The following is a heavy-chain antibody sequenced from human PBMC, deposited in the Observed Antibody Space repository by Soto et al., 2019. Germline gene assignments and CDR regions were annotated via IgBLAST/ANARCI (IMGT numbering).Heavy chain of an antibody. Sequence: QVHLQESGPGLVKPSETLSLTCSVSGGSISKFYWSWIRKTAGKGLEWMGRVYATGTTDYNPSLRSCVAMSVDISRKTFSLRLTSVTAADTGMYYCVRDGSKTLRDWFDPWGQGKLVTVSS. V-gene: IGHV4-4*07. CDR3: VRDGSKTLRDWFDP. J-gene: IGHJ5*02. CDR2: VYATGTT. D-gene: IGHD3-10*01. CDR1: GGSISKFY.